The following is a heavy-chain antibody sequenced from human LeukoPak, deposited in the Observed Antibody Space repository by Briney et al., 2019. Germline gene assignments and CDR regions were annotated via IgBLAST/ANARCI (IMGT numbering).Heavy chain of an antibody. D-gene: IGHD3-3*01. CDR1: GFTFSSYA. Sequence: PGGSLRLSCAASGFTFSSYAMHWVRQAPGKGLEWVAVISYDGSNKYYADSVKGRFTISRDNSKNTLYLQMNSLRAEDTAVYYCAKGVNDFWSGYDYWGQGTLVTVSS. CDR3: AKGVNDFWSGYDY. V-gene: IGHV3-30-3*01. J-gene: IGHJ4*02. CDR2: ISYDGSNK.